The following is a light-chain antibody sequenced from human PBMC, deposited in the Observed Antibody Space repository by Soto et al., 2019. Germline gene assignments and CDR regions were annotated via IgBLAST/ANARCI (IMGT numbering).Light chain of an antibody. Sequence: EIVLTQSPATLSLSPGERATLSCRASQSVSSYLAWYQQKPGQAPRLLIYDASNRATGIPARFSVSGSVTDFTLTISSLEPEDFAVYYCQQRSNWPPITFGQGTRLEIK. J-gene: IGKJ5*01. CDR3: QQRSNWPPIT. CDR1: QSVSSY. V-gene: IGKV3-11*01. CDR2: DAS.